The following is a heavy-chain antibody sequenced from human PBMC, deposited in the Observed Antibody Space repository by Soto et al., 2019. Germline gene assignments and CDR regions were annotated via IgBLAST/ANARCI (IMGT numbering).Heavy chain of an antibody. CDR1: GGTFSSYA. J-gene: IGHJ4*02. CDR3: ASDETYYSGSGSYWGGENFDY. CDR2: IIPIFGTA. V-gene: IGHV1-69*01. Sequence: QVQLVQSGAEVKKPGSSVKVSCKASGGTFSSYAISWVRQAPGQGLEWMGGIIPIFGTANYAQKFQGRVTITADESTSTAYMELSSLRSEDTAVYYCASDETYYSGSGSYWGGENFDYWGQGTLVTVSS. D-gene: IGHD3-10*01.